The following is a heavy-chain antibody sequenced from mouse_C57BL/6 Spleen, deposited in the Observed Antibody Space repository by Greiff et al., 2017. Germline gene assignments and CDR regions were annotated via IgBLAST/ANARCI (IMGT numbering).Heavy chain of an antibody. CDR2: INPNNGGT. V-gene: IGHV1-22*01. CDR1: GYTFTDYN. CDR3: ARTGYYDYQFAY. Sequence: EVQLQQSGPELVKPGASVKMSCKASGYTFTDYNMHWVKQSHGKSLEWIGYINPNNGGTSYNQKFKGKATLTVNKSSSTAYMELRSLTSEDSAVYYCARTGYYDYQFAYWGQGTLVTVSA. D-gene: IGHD2-4*01. J-gene: IGHJ3*01.